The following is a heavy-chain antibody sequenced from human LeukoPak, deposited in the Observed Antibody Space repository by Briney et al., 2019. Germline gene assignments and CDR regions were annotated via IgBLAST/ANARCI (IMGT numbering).Heavy chain of an antibody. D-gene: IGHD6-13*01. V-gene: IGHV4-34*01. J-gene: IGHJ6*03. CDR1: GGSFSGYY. CDR2: INHSGST. Sequence: SEALSLTCAVYGGSFSGYYWSWIRQPPGKRLEWIGEINHSGSTNYNPSLKGRVTISVDTSKNQFSLKLSSVTAADTAVYYCASKAAAAADYYYYMDVWGKGTTVTVSS. CDR3: ASKAAAAADYYYYMDV.